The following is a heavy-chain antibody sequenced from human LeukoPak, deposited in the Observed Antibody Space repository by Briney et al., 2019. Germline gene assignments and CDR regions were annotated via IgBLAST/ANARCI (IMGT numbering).Heavy chain of an antibody. CDR2: IYHSGRT. J-gene: IGHJ6*03. CDR1: GYSISSGYY. D-gene: IGHD3-3*01. V-gene: IGHV4-38-2*02. Sequence: PSETLSLTCTVSGYSISSGYYWGWIRQPPGKGLEWIGSIYHSGRTFYNPSLKSRVTISVDTSKNQFSLKLTSVTAADTAVYYCARGRDYDFWSGYYPTGYYYYMDVWGKGTTVTVSS. CDR3: ARGRDYDFWSGYYPTGYYYYMDV.